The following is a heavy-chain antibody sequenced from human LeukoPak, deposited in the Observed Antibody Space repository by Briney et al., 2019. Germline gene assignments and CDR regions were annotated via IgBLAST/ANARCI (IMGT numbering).Heavy chain of an antibody. CDR3: AKEGDYTKGYYYYMDV. Sequence: GGSLRLSCAASGFTFSSYAMSWVRQAPGKGLEWVSAISGSGGSTYYADSVKGRFTISRDTSKNTLYLQMNSLRAEDTAVYYCAKEGDYTKGYYYYMDVWGKGTTVTVSS. CDR2: ISGSGGST. D-gene: IGHD4-11*01. J-gene: IGHJ6*03. CDR1: GFTFSSYA. V-gene: IGHV3-23*01.